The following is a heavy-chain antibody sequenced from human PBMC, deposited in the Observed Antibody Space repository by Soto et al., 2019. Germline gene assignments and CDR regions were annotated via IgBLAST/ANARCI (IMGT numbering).Heavy chain of an antibody. V-gene: IGHV4-59*01. D-gene: IGHD6-25*01. J-gene: IGHJ4*02. CDR2: TYHRGST. Sequence: SETLSLTCSVAGVSISSYFWSWIRQAPGRGLEWIGYTYHRGSTNYSPSLKSRVAISLDTSENQFSLKVNSVTAADTAVYYCARIGGYHGPLDYWGQGTPVTVS. CDR3: ARIGGYHGPLDY. CDR1: GVSISSYF.